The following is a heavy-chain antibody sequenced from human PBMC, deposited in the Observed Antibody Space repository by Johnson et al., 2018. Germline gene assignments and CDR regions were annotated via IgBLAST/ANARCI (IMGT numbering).Heavy chain of an antibody. CDR3: ARDWVAAAGHEYFQH. J-gene: IGHJ1*01. CDR2: ISYDGSNK. V-gene: IGHV3-30*03. CDR1: GFTFSSYG. D-gene: IGHD6-13*01. Sequence: QVQLVQSGGGVVQPGRSLRLSCAASGFTFSSYGMHWVRQAPGKGLEWVAVISYDGSNKYYSDSVKGRFTISRDNSKNTRYMKRNSLRAEDPAVYYCARDWVAAAGHEYFQHWGQGTLVTVSS.